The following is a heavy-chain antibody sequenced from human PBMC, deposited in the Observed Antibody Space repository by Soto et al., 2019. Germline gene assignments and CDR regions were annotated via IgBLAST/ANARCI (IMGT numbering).Heavy chain of an antibody. CDR1: GGSISSSNYY. V-gene: IGHV4-39*01. D-gene: IGHD3-16*01. J-gene: IGHJ3*02. Sequence: SETLSLTCTVSGGSISSSNYYWGWIRQPPGKGLEWIGSIYYSGSTSYNSSLKSRVTISVDTSKNQLSLRLSSVTAADKAVYYCASPTLGAFDIWGQGTMVTVSS. CDR3: ASPTLGAFDI. CDR2: IYYSGST.